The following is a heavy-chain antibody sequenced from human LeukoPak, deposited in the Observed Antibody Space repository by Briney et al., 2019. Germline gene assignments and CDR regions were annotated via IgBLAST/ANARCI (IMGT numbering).Heavy chain of an antibody. CDR1: GFTFSSYE. D-gene: IGHD4-23*01. CDR2: ISSGDSTI. CDR3: ARDGRRGVVTQGGYFDY. V-gene: IGHV3-48*03. Sequence: GGSLRLSCAASGFTFSSYEMNWVRQAPGKGLEWVSYISSGDSTIYYADSVKGRFTISRDNAKNSLYLQMNSLRVEDTAVYYCARDGRRGVVTQGGYFDYWGQGTLVTVSS. J-gene: IGHJ4*02.